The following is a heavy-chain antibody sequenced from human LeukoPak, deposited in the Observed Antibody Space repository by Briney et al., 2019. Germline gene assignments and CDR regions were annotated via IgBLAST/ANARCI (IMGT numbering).Heavy chain of an antibody. D-gene: IGHD6-13*01. J-gene: IGHJ5*02. V-gene: IGHV1-69*05. Sequence: ASVKVSCKASGGTFSSYAISWVRQAPGQGLEWMGRIIPIFGTENYAQKFQGRVTITTDESTSTAYMELSSLRSEDTAVYYCARDTLGSSSWYVGGFDPWGQGTLVTVSS. CDR1: GGTFSSYA. CDR3: ARDTLGSSSWYVGGFDP. CDR2: IIPIFGTE.